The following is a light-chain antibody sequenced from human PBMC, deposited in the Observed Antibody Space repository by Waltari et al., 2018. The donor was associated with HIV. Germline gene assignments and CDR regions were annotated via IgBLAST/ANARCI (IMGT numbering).Light chain of an antibody. CDR3: SSYTSSSTFHVV. CDR2: EVS. J-gene: IGLJ2*01. CDR1: SSDVGGYNY. V-gene: IGLV2-14*01. Sequence: QSALTQPASVSGSPGQSITISCTGTSSDVGGYNYVPWSQQHPGKAPNLMIYEVSNRPSGVSNRFSGSKSGNTASLTISGLQAEDEADYYCSSYTSSSTFHVVFGGGTKLTVL.